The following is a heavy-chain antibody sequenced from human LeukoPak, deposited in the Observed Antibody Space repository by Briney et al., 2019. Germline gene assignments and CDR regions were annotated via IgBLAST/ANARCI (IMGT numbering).Heavy chain of an antibody. CDR1: GFTFSIYA. Sequence: PGGSLRLSCAASGFTFSIYAMTWVRQAPGKGLEWVSSISGSGDSTHYADSVKGRFTISRDNSKNTLYLQMNSPTAEDTAVYYCAKGDASTVFDYWGHGTLVTVSS. CDR3: AKGDASTVFDY. V-gene: IGHV3-23*01. D-gene: IGHD4-17*01. CDR2: ISGSGDST. J-gene: IGHJ4*01.